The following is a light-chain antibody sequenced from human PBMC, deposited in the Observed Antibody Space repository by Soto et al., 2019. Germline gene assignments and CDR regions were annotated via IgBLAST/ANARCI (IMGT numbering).Light chain of an antibody. J-gene: IGLJ2*01. Sequence: QSALTQPASVSGSPGQSITISCTGTSSDVGSYNYVSWYQQYPGQAPKLMIYDVSNRPSGVSSRFSGSNSGNTASLTISGLQDEDEADYYCSSYTTSSTHVVFGGGTKLTVL. CDR1: SSDVGSYNY. CDR3: SSYTTSSTHVV. V-gene: IGLV2-14*01. CDR2: DVS.